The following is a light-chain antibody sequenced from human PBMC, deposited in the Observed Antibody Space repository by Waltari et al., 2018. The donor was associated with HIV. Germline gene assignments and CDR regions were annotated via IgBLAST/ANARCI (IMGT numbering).Light chain of an antibody. V-gene: IGLV2-11*01. CDR2: EVT. Sequence: QSALTQPRSVSGSPGQSVTISCTGTSCDVGASNYVSWYQQHPGKAPKLMIYEVTKRPSGIPGRFSASRAGNTASLTVSGLQAEDEADYYCSSYDNNNNYVIFGGGTKLTVL. J-gene: IGLJ2*01. CDR3: SSYDNNNNYVI. CDR1: SCDVGASNY.